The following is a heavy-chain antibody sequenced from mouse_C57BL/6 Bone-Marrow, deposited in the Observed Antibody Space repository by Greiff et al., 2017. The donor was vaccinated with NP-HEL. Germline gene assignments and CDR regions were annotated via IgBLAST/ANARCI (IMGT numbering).Heavy chain of an antibody. V-gene: IGHV1-4*01. D-gene: IGHD1-1*01. CDR3: ARSDYYGSSYVRDY. CDR1: GYTFTSYT. CDR2: INPSSGYT. J-gene: IGHJ2*01. Sequence: QVQLQQPGAELARPGASVKMSCKASGYTFTSYTMHWVKQRPGQGLEWIGYINPSSGYTKYNQKFKDKATLTADKSSSAAYMQLSSLTSEDSAVYYCARSDYYGSSYVRDYWGQGTTLTVSS.